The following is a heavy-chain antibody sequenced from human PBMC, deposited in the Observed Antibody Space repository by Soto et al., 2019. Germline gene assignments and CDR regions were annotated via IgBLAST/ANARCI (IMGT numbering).Heavy chain of an antibody. CDR1: GFTFSSYA. V-gene: IGHV3-23*01. CDR3: AKDGDYDILTGYYRRYYYGMDV. D-gene: IGHD3-9*01. J-gene: IGHJ6*02. Sequence: GGSLRLSCAASGFTFSSYAMSWVRQAPGKGLEWVSAISGSGGSTYYADSVKGRFTISRDNSKNTLYLQMNSLRAEDTAVYYCAKDGDYDILTGYYRRYYYGMDVWGQGTTVTVSS. CDR2: ISGSGGST.